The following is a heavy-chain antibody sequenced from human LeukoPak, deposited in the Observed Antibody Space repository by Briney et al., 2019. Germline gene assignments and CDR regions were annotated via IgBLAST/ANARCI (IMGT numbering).Heavy chain of an antibody. CDR1: GFAFSSYS. Sequence: QAGGSLRLSCAASGFAFSSYSMTWVRQAPGKGLEWVSSISESGRSTYYADSVKGRFTISRDNSKNTLYLQMNSLRAEDTAVYYCGRDRKEWGSVFDYWGQGTLVTVSS. J-gene: IGHJ4*02. D-gene: IGHD7-27*01. CDR3: GRDRKEWGSVFDY. CDR2: ISESGRST. V-gene: IGHV3-23*01.